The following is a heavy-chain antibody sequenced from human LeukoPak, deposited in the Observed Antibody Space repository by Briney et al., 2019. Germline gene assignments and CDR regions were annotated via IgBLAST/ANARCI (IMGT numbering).Heavy chain of an antibody. CDR2: ISSSSSTI. D-gene: IGHD2-21*01. V-gene: IGHV3-48*01. Sequence: GGSLRLSCAASGFTFSSYSMNWVRQAPGKGLEWVSYISSSSSTIYYADSVKGRFTISRDNAKNSLYLQMSSLRAEDTAVYYRAKEFNRGLPDYWGQGTLVTVPS. CDR1: GFTFSSYS. J-gene: IGHJ4*02. CDR3: AKEFNRGLPDY.